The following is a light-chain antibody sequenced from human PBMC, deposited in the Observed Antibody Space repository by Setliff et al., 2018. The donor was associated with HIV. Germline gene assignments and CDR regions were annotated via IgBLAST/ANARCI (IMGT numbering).Light chain of an antibody. V-gene: IGLV3-21*03. Sequence: SNELAQPASVSVAPGKTARITCGGNNIGVKSVHWYQQKPGQAPVLVVYDDTERPSGIPERFSGSNSGNTATLTISRVEAGDEADYYCQVWDSSSDPNYAFGTGTKVTVL. CDR3: QVWDSSSDPNYA. CDR1: NIGVKS. CDR2: DDT. J-gene: IGLJ1*01.